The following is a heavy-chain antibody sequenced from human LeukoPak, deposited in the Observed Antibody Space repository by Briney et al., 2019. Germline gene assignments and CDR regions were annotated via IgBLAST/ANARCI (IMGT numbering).Heavy chain of an antibody. J-gene: IGHJ4*02. CDR2: IKQDGSEK. CDR3: AREHYYDSSGED. V-gene: IGHV3-7*01. D-gene: IGHD3-22*01. Sequence: GGSLRLSCAASGFTFSTYYMSWVRQAPGKGLEWVANIKQDGSEKHYVDSVKGRFTISRDNAENSLHLQMNSLSPEDTAVYYCAREHYYDSSGEDWGQGTLVSVSS. CDR1: GFTFSTYY.